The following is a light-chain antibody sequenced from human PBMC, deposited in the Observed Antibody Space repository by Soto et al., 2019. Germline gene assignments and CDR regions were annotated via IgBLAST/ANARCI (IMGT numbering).Light chain of an antibody. Sequence: AIQLTQSPSSLSASVGDRVTISCRASQDIKSALVWYQRKPGKPPKLLVYDASSLEGGVPSRFSGSGSGTDFTLTISSLQPEDLATYYCQQHNALPLTFGGGTKVEIK. V-gene: IGKV1-13*02. J-gene: IGKJ4*01. CDR2: DAS. CDR1: QDIKSA. CDR3: QQHNALPLT.